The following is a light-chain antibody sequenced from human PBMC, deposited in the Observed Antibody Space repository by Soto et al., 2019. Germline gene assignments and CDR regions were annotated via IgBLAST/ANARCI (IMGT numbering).Light chain of an antibody. CDR1: QSISSY. Sequence: DIQMTQSPSSLSASVGDRVTITCRASQSISSYLNWYQQKPGKAPKLLIYAASSLQSGVPSRFSGSGSGTDFTLTISSLQPEDFATYYCQQSCSTLYTFGQGTKVDIK. J-gene: IGKJ2*01. CDR2: AAS. CDR3: QQSCSTLYT. V-gene: IGKV1-39*01.